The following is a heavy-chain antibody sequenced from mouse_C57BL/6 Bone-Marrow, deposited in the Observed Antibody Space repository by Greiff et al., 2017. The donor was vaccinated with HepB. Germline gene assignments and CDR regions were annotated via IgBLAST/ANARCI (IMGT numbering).Heavy chain of an antibody. J-gene: IGHJ3*01. V-gene: IGHV7-4*01. Sequence: EVKLVESGGGLVQPGASLRLSCAASGFTFNDYQMSWVRQAPGKAPEWLALIRNKANGYTTEYTASVKGRFTISRDNSQNILYLQMNTLRAEDSATYYCVKAVSSGRSYTWFAYWGQGTLVTVSA. CDR2: IRNKANGYTT. CDR1: GFTFNDYQ. D-gene: IGHD1-1*01. CDR3: VKAVSSGRSYTWFAY.